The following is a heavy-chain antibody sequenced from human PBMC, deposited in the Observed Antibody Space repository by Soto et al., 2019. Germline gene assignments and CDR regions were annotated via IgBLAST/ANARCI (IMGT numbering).Heavy chain of an antibody. Sequence: QVQLVQSGAEVKKPGASVKVSCKASGYTFTSYAIHWVRQAPGQGLEWMGWINAGNGNAKYPQKFQGSVTITRDTTASTAYMELSSLRSEDTAVYYCARLETGRVVTRPNWLDTWGQGTLVIVSS. J-gene: IGHJ5*02. V-gene: IGHV1-3*01. CDR1: GYTFTSYA. D-gene: IGHD2-21*02. CDR3: ARLETGRVVTRPNWLDT. CDR2: INAGNGNA.